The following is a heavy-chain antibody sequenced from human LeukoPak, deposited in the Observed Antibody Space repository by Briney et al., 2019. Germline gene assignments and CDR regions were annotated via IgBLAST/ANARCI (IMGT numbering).Heavy chain of an antibody. Sequence: PGGSLRLFCAASGFTFSSYAMSWVRQAPGKGLEWVAFIRYDGSNKYYADSVKGRFTISRDNSKNTLYLQMNSLRAEDTAVYYCAKDQSYQLPQYFQHWGQGTLVTVSS. CDR3: AKDQSYQLPQYFQH. J-gene: IGHJ1*01. CDR1: GFTFSSYA. V-gene: IGHV3-30*02. D-gene: IGHD2-2*01. CDR2: IRYDGSNK.